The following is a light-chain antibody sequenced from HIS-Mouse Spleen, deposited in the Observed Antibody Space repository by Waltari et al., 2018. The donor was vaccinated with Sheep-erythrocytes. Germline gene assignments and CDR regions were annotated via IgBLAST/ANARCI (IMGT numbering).Light chain of an antibody. V-gene: IGLV3-19*01. J-gene: IGLJ2*01. Sequence: SSELTQDPAVSVALGQTVRITCKGDSLRSYYASWYQQKPGQAPLLIMFGKNNRPAGVPDPFSGSSSGNTASLTITGAQAEDESDYYCNSRDSSGKVFGGGTKLTVL. CDR1: SLRSYY. CDR2: GKN. CDR3: NSRDSSGKV.